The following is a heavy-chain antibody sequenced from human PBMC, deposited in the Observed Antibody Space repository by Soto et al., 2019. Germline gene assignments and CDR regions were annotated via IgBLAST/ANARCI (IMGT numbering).Heavy chain of an antibody. CDR3: ATGSSGYYYFDY. CDR2: IYSGGST. D-gene: IGHD3-22*01. Sequence: PGGSLRLSCAASGFTVSSNYMSWVRQAPGKGLEWVSVIYSGGSTYYADSVKGRFTISRDNSRNTLYLQMNSLRAEDTAVYYCATGSSGYYYFDYWGQGTLVTVSS. V-gene: IGHV3-53*01. CDR1: GFTVSSNY. J-gene: IGHJ4*02.